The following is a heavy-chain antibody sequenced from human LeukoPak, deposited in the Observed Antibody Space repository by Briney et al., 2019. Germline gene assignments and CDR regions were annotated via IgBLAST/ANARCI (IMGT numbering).Heavy chain of an antibody. V-gene: IGHV3-23*01. CDR1: GFTFSSYA. J-gene: IGHJ4*02. D-gene: IGHD5-12*01. CDR3: AKTEDYSGYDCEDY. CDR2: TSGSGGST. Sequence: GGSLRLSCAASGFTFSSYAMSWVRQAPGKGLEWVSATSGSGGSTYYADSVKVRFTISRDNSKNTLYLQMNSLRAEDTAVYYCAKTEDYSGYDCEDYWGQGTLVTVSS.